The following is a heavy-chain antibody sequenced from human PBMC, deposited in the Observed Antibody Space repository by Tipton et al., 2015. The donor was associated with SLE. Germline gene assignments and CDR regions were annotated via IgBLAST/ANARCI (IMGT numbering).Heavy chain of an antibody. CDR2: IDHSGVT. CDR1: GRSFIGSY. J-gene: IGHJ5*02. V-gene: IGHV4-34*09. CDR3: ARSTEQNWFDP. Sequence: TLSLTCAVYGRSFIGSYWTWIRQPPGKGLEWIGDIDHSGVTHYNPSLESRVTISLDTSKNQFSLKLNSVTAADTAVYYCARSTEQNWFDPWGQGTLVTVAS. D-gene: IGHD1-26*01.